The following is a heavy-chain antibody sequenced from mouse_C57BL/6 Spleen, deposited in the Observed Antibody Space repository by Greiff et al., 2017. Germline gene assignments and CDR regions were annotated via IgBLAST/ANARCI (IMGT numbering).Heavy chain of an antibody. CDR2: ISNLAYSI. Sequence: EVKLMESGGGLVQPGGSLKLSCAASGFTFSDYGMAWVRQAPRKGPEWVAFISNLAYSIYYADTVTGRFTISRENAKNTLYLEMSSLRSEDTAMYYCARHEAVGAMDYWGQGTSVTVSS. J-gene: IGHJ4*01. V-gene: IGHV5-15*01. CDR1: GFTFSDYG. D-gene: IGHD1-3*01. CDR3: ARHEAVGAMDY.